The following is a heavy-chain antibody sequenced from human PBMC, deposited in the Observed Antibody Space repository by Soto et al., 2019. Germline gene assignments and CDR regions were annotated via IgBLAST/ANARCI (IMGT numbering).Heavy chain of an antibody. D-gene: IGHD6-6*01. J-gene: IGHJ4*02. Sequence: EVQLVESGGGLVKPGGSLRLSCAASGFTFSIYSMNWVRKAPGKGLEWVSSISSSSSYIYYADSVKGRFTISRDNAKHSLYLQMNSLRAEDTAVDYCARDVYSSSRYFDYWGQGSLVTVSS. CDR1: GFTFSIYS. CDR3: ARDVYSSSRYFDY. CDR2: ISSSSSYI. V-gene: IGHV3-21*01.